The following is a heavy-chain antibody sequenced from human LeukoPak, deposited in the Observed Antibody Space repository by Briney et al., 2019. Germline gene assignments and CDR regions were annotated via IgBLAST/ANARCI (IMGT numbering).Heavy chain of an antibody. CDR1: GGTFSSYA. Sequence: SVKVSCKASGGTFSSYAISWVRQAPGQGLEWMGRVIPILGIANYAQKFQGRVTITADKSTSTAYMELSSLRSEDTAVYYCARDGGSYYSPSDYWGQGTLVTVSS. CDR2: VIPILGIA. CDR3: ARDGGSYYSPSDY. V-gene: IGHV1-69*04. D-gene: IGHD1-26*01. J-gene: IGHJ4*01.